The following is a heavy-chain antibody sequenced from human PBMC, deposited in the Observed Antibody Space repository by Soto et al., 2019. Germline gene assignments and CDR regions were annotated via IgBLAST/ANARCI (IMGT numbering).Heavy chain of an antibody. V-gene: IGHV4-31*03. CDR2: IYYSGST. Sequence: QVQLQESGPGLVKPSQTLSLTCTVSGGSISTGGYYWNWIRQHPGKGLEWIGYIYYSGSTYYNPSLTSRVTMSVDTSKNQFSLKLSSVTAADTAVYYCARGSKDYDFWSDSASNLFDPWGQGTLVTVSS. J-gene: IGHJ5*02. CDR3: ARGSKDYDFWSDSASNLFDP. D-gene: IGHD3-3*01. CDR1: GGSISTGGYY.